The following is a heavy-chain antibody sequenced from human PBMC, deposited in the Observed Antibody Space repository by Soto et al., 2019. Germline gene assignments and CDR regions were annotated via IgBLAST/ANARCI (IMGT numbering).Heavy chain of an antibody. CDR2: ISYDGSNK. J-gene: IGHJ6*02. Sequence: QVQLVESGGGVVQPGRSLRLSCAASGFTFSSYAMHWVRQAPGKGLEWVAVISYDGSNKYYADSVKGRFTISRDNSKNTLYLQRNSLRAEDTAVYYCARGVLVPAAIVYYYGMDVWGQGTTVTVSS. D-gene: IGHD2-2*02. V-gene: IGHV3-30-3*01. CDR3: ARGVLVPAAIVYYYGMDV. CDR1: GFTFSSYA.